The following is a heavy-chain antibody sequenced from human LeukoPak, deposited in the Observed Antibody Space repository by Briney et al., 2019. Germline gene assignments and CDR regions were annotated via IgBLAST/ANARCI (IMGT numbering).Heavy chain of an antibody. CDR3: VKRYASSSGGKYFDY. V-gene: IGHV3-23*05. J-gene: IGHJ4*02. Sequence: PGGSLRLSCAASGFTFNNYAMSWVRQAPGKGLECVSVIYSSGSTYYADSVKGRFTISRDNSKNTVYLQMNSLRAEDTAVYYCVKRYASSSGGKYFDYWGQGTLVTVSS. CDR1: GFTFNNYA. D-gene: IGHD6-6*01. CDR2: IYSSGST.